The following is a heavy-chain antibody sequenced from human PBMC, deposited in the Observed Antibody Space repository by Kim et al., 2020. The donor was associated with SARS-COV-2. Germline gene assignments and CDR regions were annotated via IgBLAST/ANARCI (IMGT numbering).Heavy chain of an antibody. CDR1: GFTFSSYA. Sequence: GGSLRLSCAASGFTFSSYAMSWVRQAPGKGLEWVSAISGSGGSTYYADSVKGRFTISRDNSKNTLYLQMNSLRAEDTAVYYCAKDMKYYGSGSRLYYFDYWGQGTLVTVSS. D-gene: IGHD3-10*01. V-gene: IGHV3-23*01. CDR2: ISGSGGST. CDR3: AKDMKYYGSGSRLYYFDY. J-gene: IGHJ4*02.